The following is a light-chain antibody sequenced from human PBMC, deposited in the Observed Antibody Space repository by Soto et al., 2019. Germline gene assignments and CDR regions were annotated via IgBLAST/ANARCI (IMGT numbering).Light chain of an antibody. Sequence: QSALTQPASVSGSPGQSITISCTGTSSDVGVYNYVSWYQQHPGRAPKLMIYEVTNRPSGVSNRFSGSKSANTASLAITGLQPEDEGDFYCQSYDNGLNGRVFGGGTKLTVL. CDR3: QSYDNGLNGRV. V-gene: IGLV2-14*01. J-gene: IGLJ3*02. CDR2: EVT. CDR1: SSDVGVYNY.